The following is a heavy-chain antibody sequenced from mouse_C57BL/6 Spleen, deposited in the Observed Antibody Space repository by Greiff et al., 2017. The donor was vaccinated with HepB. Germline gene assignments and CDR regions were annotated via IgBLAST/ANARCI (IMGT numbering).Heavy chain of an antibody. CDR2: ISGGGGNT. Sequence: EVMLVESGGGLVEPGGSLKLSCAASGFTFSSYTMSWVRQTPEKRLEWVATISGGGGNTYYPDSVKGRFTISRDNAKNTLYLQMSSLRSEDTALYYCARHDDRFAYWGQGTLVTVSA. V-gene: IGHV5-9*01. CDR1: GFTFSSYT. J-gene: IGHJ3*01. CDR3: ARHDDRFAY. D-gene: IGHD2-3*01.